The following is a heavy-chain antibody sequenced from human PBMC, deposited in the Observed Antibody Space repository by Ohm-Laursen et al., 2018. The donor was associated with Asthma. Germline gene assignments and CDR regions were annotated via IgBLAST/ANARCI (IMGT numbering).Heavy chain of an antibody. D-gene: IGHD3-10*01. CDR1: GFTITNYW. Sequence: SLRLSCAASGFTITNYWMHWVRQAPGKGLEWVTVISYDGGNKYYADSVEGRFTISRDNSKNTLYLHMNSLRVEDTAVYYCAREDYYGSGSCDSWGQGTLVTVSS. CDR2: ISYDGGNK. CDR3: AREDYYGSGSCDS. V-gene: IGHV3-30*03. J-gene: IGHJ4*02.